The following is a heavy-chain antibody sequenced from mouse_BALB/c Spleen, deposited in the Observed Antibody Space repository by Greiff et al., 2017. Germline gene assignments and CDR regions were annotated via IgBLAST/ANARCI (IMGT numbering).Heavy chain of an antibody. Sequence: LQESGAELMKPGASVKISCKATGYTFSSYWIEWVKQRPGHGLEWIGEILPGSGSTNYNEKFKGKATFTADTSSNTAYMQLSSLTSEDSAVYYCARGGSTMITTWFAYWGQGTLVTVSA. CDR2: ILPGSGST. J-gene: IGHJ3*01. CDR1: GYTFSSYW. D-gene: IGHD2-4*01. V-gene: IGHV1-9*01. CDR3: ARGGSTMITTWFAY.